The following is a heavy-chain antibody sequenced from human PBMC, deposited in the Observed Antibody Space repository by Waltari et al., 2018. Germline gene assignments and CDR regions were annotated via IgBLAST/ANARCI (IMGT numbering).Heavy chain of an antibody. CDR3: ARSRIVVVPAAPVRFDP. CDR1: GYTFTGYY. D-gene: IGHD2-2*01. J-gene: IGHJ5*02. CDR2: INPNSGGT. V-gene: IGHV1-2*02. Sequence: QVQLVQSGAEVNQPGASVKCCCNASGYTFTGYYMHWVLLAPGQGLEWMGWINPNSGGTNYAQKFRWGGKRKGEEEVGTGGMGGSRLRSDDTAVYYCARSRIVVVPAAPVRFDPWGQGTLVHISS.